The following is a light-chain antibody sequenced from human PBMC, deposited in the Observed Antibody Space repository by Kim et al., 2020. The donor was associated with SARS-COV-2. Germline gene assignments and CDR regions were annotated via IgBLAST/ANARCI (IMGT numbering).Light chain of an antibody. CDR3: SSYTSSSTEV. Sequence: QSALTQPASVSGSPGQSITISCTGASSDVGDYNYVSWYQQHPGKAPKLMIYDVSHRPSGVSNRFSGSKSGNTASLTISGLQAEDEADYYCSSYTSSSTEVFGGGTQLTVL. CDR1: SSDVGDYNY. CDR2: DVS. V-gene: IGLV2-14*03. J-gene: IGLJ3*02.